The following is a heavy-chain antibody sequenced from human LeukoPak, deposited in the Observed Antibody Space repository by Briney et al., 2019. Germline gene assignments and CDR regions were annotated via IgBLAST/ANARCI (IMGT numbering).Heavy chain of an antibody. CDR2: IYPGDSDT. CDR3: ARLPGGNPGPEYFQH. Sequence: GESLEISCQGSGYIFTSYWIGWVRQMPGKGLEWMGIIYPGDSDTRYSPSFQGQVTISADKSISTAYLQWSSLKASDTAMYYCARLPGGNPGPEYFQHWGQGTLVTVSS. J-gene: IGHJ1*01. D-gene: IGHD4-23*01. V-gene: IGHV5-51*01. CDR1: GYIFTSYW.